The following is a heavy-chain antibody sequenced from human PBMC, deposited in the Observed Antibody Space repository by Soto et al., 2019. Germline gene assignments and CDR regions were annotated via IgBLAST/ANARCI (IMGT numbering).Heavy chain of an antibody. D-gene: IGHD2-2*01. CDR1: GGSISSSTYY. CDR3: TSRKREENCSMNSCYVTH. Sequence: QSQLQESGPGLVKPSETLSLTCTVSGGSISSSTYYWGWIRQPPGKGLEWIASISYSGNTFYNPSLKSRVTLSVDASNHPFSLKLFYVTAADTAVYYCTSRKREENCSMNSCYVTHWGQGTLVTVSS. J-gene: IGHJ4*02. CDR2: ISYSGNT. V-gene: IGHV4-39*01.